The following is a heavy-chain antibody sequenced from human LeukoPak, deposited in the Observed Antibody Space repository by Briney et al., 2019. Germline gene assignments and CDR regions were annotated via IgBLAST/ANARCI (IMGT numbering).Heavy chain of an antibody. Sequence: SETLSLTCTVSGGSISSYYWSWIRQPAGKGLEWIGRIYTSGSTNYNPSLKSRVTMSVDTSKNQFSLKLSSVTAADTAVYYCGRGLGGGVGYYDFWSGYWHDAFDIWGQGTMVTVSS. CDR3: GRGLGGGVGYYDFWSGYWHDAFDI. CDR1: GGSISSYY. CDR2: IYTSGST. D-gene: IGHD3-3*01. V-gene: IGHV4-4*07. J-gene: IGHJ3*02.